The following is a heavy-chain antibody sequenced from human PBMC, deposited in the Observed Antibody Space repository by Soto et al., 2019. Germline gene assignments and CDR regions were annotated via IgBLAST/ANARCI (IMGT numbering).Heavy chain of an antibody. Sequence: QVQLVESGGGVVQPGRSPRLSCAASGFTFSSYAMHWVRQAPGKGLEWVAVISYDGSNKYYADSVKGRFTISRDNSKNTLYLQMNSLRAEDTAVYYCARVRLDYYDSSGYALDYWGQGTLVTVSS. CDR3: ARVRLDYYDSSGYALDY. D-gene: IGHD3-22*01. CDR1: GFTFSSYA. J-gene: IGHJ4*02. V-gene: IGHV3-30-3*01. CDR2: ISYDGSNK.